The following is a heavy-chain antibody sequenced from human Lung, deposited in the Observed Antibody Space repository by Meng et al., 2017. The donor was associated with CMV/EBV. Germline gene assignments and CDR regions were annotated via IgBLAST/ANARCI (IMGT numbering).Heavy chain of an antibody. J-gene: IGHJ4*02. Sequence: SETLSLTXTVSGGSISSYYWSWIRQPPGKGLEWIGYIYYSGSTNYNPSLKSRVTISVDTSKNQFSLKLSSVTAADTAVYYCARNRYCSSTSCYFDYWGQGTLVTVSS. CDR1: GGSISSYY. CDR2: IYYSGST. CDR3: ARNRYCSSTSCYFDY. D-gene: IGHD2-2*01. V-gene: IGHV4-59*01.